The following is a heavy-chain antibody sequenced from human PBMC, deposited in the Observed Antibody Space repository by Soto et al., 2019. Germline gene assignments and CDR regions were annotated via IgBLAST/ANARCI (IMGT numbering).Heavy chain of an antibody. D-gene: IGHD2-8*01. CDR1: GYSFTSYW. CDR3: ARHEYCTNGVCYREGDDY. J-gene: IGHJ4*02. V-gene: IGHV5-10-1*01. CDR2: IDPSDSYT. Sequence: PGESLKISCKGSGYSFTSYWISWVRQMPGKGLEWMGRIDPSDSYTNYSPSFQGHVTISADKSISTAYLQWSSLKASNTAMYYCARHEYCTNGVCYREGDDYWGQGTLVTVSS.